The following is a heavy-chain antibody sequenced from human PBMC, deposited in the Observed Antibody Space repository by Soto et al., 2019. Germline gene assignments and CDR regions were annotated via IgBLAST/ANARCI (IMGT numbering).Heavy chain of an antibody. D-gene: IGHD5-12*01. J-gene: IGHJ6*02. V-gene: IGHV1-3*01. Sequence: GASVKVSCKASGYTFTSYAMHWVRQAPGQRLEWMGWINAGNGNTKYSQKFQGRVTITRDTSASTAYMELSSLRSEDTAVYYCARDYYRFNRGYGFSMDVWGQGTTVTVSS. CDR1: GYTFTSYA. CDR2: INAGNGNT. CDR3: ARDYYRFNRGYGFSMDV.